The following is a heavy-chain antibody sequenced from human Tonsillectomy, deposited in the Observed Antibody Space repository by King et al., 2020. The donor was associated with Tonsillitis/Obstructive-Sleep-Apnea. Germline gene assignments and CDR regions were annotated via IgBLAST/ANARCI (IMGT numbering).Heavy chain of an antibody. Sequence: VQLVESGAEVKKPGASVKVSCKASGYIFPSFGISWVRQGPGQGLEWMGWISGFNGNTNYAEKFQGRVTMTTDTSTSTAYMELKSLRSADTAVYYCARAVGTGGTWFDPWGQGTLVTVSS. CDR2: ISGFNGNT. J-gene: IGHJ5*02. V-gene: IGHV1-18*01. D-gene: IGHD1-26*01. CDR3: ARAVGTGGTWFDP. CDR1: GYIFPSFG.